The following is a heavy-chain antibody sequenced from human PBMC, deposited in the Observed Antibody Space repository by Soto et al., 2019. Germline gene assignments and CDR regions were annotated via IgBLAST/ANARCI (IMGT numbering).Heavy chain of an antibody. Sequence: SETLSLTCNVSGGSITGAYYWNWIRQHPGKGLEWIGSIHYRGTTDYNPSLKSRITISLDRSKNQFALKLSSVTAADTAVYYCARVRDSFGLDVWGQGTTVTVSS. CDR2: IHYRGTT. CDR3: ARVRDSFGLDV. J-gene: IGHJ6*02. CDR1: GGSITGAYY. V-gene: IGHV4-31*03. D-gene: IGHD2-15*01.